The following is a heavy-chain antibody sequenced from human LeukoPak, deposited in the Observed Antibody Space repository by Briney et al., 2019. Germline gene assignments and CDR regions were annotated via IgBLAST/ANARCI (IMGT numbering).Heavy chain of an antibody. CDR2: ISYDGSNK. D-gene: IGHD6-13*01. J-gene: IGHJ4*02. V-gene: IGHV3-30*18. CDR3: AKDLSPSGSSWYNY. CDR1: GFTFSSYG. Sequence: GGSLRLSCAASGFTFSSYGMHWVRQAPGKGLEWVAVISYDGSNKYYTDSVKGRFTISRDNSKNTLYLQMNSLRAEDTAAYYCAKDLSPSGSSWYNYWGQGTLVTVSS.